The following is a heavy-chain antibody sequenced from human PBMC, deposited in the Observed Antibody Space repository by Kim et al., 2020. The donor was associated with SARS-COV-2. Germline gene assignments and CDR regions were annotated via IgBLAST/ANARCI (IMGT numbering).Heavy chain of an antibody. Sequence: ASVKVSCKASGYRFLSYGLSWVRQAPGQGLEWMVWTSAYNVHTNYAPKFQGRVTMTADKSASPAYMELRRLRSDDTAVYFCARDGEVATGDEVAKVYYYG. CDR3: ARDGEVATGDEVAKVYYYG. V-gene: IGHV1-18*01. CDR2: TSAYNVHT. CDR1: GYRFLSYG. J-gene: IGHJ6*01. D-gene: IGHD2-15*01.